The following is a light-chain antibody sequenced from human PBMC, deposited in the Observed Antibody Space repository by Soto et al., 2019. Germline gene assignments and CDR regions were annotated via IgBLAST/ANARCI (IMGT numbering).Light chain of an antibody. Sequence: EIVLTQSPATLSLSPGERATLSCRTSQSVSRYLAWYQQKPGQAPRLLIYDSTDRATGLPARFSGSGSGTDFTLTINSLEPDDFAVYYCKQRNSWPLTFGGGTTVEIK. V-gene: IGKV3-11*01. CDR3: KQRNSWPLT. CDR1: QSVSRY. J-gene: IGKJ4*01. CDR2: DST.